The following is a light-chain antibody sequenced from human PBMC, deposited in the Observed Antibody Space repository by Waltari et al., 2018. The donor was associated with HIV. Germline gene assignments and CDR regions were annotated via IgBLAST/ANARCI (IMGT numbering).Light chain of an antibody. J-gene: IGLJ2*01. CDR2: EVN. V-gene: IGLV2-8*01. CDR1: SRHVGGYNF. Sequence: QSALTQPTSASGSPGQSVTISCTGTSRHVGGYNFVTWYQQHPGKVPKFIIYEVNKRPSGVPDRFSGSKSGNTASLTVSGLQAEDEADYHCSSYAGNNKLVFGGGTKLTVL. CDR3: SSYAGNNKLV.